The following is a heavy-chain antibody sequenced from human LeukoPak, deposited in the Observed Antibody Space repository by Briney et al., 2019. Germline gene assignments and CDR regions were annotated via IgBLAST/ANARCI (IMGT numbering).Heavy chain of an antibody. D-gene: IGHD1-26*01. CDR3: ARDRGRRWELLRGPFDY. Sequence: AYNGNTNYAQKLQGRVTMTTDTSTSTAYMELRSLRSDDAAVYYCARDRGRRWELLRGPFDYWGQGTLVTVSS. CDR2: AYNGNT. J-gene: IGHJ4*02. V-gene: IGHV1-18*01.